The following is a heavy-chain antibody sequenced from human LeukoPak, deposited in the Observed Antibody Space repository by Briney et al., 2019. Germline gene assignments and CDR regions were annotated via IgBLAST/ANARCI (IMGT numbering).Heavy chain of an antibody. J-gene: IGHJ4*02. Sequence: GRSLRLSCAASGFIFSGYGMHWVRQAPGKGLEWVSVISFDGSSEYYADSVKGRFTITRDNSRNTVYLQMNSLRVEDTALYYCAKQREGTSWSPDYWGRGTLVTVSS. V-gene: IGHV3-30*18. CDR2: ISFDGSSE. CDR3: AKQREGTSWSPDY. CDR1: GFIFSGYG. D-gene: IGHD6-13*01.